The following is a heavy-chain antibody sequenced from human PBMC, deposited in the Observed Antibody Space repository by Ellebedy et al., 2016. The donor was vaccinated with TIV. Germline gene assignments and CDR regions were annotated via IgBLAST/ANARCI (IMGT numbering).Heavy chain of an antibody. CDR2: IIPMFGTA. V-gene: IGHV1-69*13. Sequence: AASVTVSCKASGGTFSNHGISRVRQAPGHGLEWTGGIIPMFGTANYAQKFQGRVTITADESTTTAYLELNSLRSDDTAVYYCAERLSRGYYFDYWGQGTLVTVSS. J-gene: IGHJ4*02. D-gene: IGHD3-10*01. CDR3: AERLSRGYYFDY. CDR1: GGTFSNHG.